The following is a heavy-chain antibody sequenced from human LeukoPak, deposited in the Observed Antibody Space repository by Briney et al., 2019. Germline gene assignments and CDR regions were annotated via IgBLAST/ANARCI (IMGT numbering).Heavy chain of an antibody. CDR2: IYYSGST. CDR1: GGSISSYY. J-gene: IGHJ6*03. Sequence: SETLSLTCTVSGGSISSYYWSWIRQPPGKGLEWIGYIYYSGSTNYNPSPKSRVTISVDTSKNQFSLKLSSVTAADTAVYYCARCYGSGPYYMDVWGKGTTVTISS. V-gene: IGHV4-59*01. CDR3: ARCYGSGPYYMDV. D-gene: IGHD3-10*01.